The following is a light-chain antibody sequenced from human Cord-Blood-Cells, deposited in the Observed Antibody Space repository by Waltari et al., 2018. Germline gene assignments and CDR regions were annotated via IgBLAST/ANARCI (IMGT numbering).Light chain of an antibody. J-gene: IGLJ2*01. V-gene: IGLV2-14*01. CDR1: SSDVGGYNY. CDR3: SSYTSSSIL. CDR2: EVS. Sequence: QSALTQPASVSGSPGQSITISCTGTSSDVGGYNYLSWYQQHPGKAPKLMIYEVSNRPSGVSNRFSGSKSGNTASLTISGLQAEDEADYYCSSYTSSSILFGGGTKLTVL.